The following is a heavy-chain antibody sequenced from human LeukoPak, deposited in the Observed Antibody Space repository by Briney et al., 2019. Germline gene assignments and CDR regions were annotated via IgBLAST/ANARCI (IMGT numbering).Heavy chain of an antibody. CDR3: VRLQRERRRITMVWGFYYYAMAV. V-gene: IGHV5-51*01. D-gene: IGHD1-1*01. CDR2: IYPGDSDT. J-gene: IGHJ6*02. CDR1: GYSSTNYC. Sequence: GESLKISCKGSGYSSTNYCIVWVRQMPGKGLEWMGIIYPGDSDTRYSPSFQGQVTISADKSISTAYLQWSSLKASDTAMYYCVRLQRERRRITMVWGFYYYAMAVWGQGTTVTVSS.